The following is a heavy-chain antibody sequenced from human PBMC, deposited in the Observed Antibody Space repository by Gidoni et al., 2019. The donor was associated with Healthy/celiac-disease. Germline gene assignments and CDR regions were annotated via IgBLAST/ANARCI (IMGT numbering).Heavy chain of an antibody. J-gene: IGHJ3*02. Sequence: QVQLQQWGAGLLKPSETLSLTCAVYGGSFSGYYWSWIRQPPGKGLEWIGEINHSGSTNYNPSLKSRVTISVDTSKNQFSLKLSSVTAADTAVYYCARGHAYYYDSSGYYRRGSAFDIWGQGTMVTVSS. V-gene: IGHV4-34*01. CDR2: INHSGST. CDR3: ARGHAYYYDSSGYYRRGSAFDI. D-gene: IGHD3-22*01. CDR1: GGSFSGYY.